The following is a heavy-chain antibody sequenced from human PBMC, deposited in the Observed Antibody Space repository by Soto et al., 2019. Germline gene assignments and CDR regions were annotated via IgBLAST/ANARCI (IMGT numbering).Heavy chain of an antibody. J-gene: IGHJ4*02. V-gene: IGHV1-69*06. CDR1: GGTFSSYA. CDR3: ARQREGICSGYYAAFDY. CDR2: IIPIFGTA. D-gene: IGHD3-22*01. Sequence: SVKVSCKASGGTFSSYAISWVRQAPGQGLEWMGGIIPIFGTANYAQKFQGRVTITADKSTSTAYMELSSLRSEDTAVYYCARQREGICSGYYAAFDYWGQGTLVTVSS.